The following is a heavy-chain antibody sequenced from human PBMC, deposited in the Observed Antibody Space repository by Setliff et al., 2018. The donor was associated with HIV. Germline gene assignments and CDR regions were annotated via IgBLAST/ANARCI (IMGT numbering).Heavy chain of an antibody. CDR3: ARRIGFDV. D-gene: IGHD2-15*01. Sequence: GASVKVSCKASGYTFTSYGINWVRQVTGQGLEWMGWMNPNSGNTGYGQKFQGRVTMTRDTSISTAYMELSNLGSEDTAVYYCARRIGFDVWGQGIMVTVSS. CDR1: GYTFTSYG. CDR2: MNPNSGNT. V-gene: IGHV1-8*01. J-gene: IGHJ3*01.